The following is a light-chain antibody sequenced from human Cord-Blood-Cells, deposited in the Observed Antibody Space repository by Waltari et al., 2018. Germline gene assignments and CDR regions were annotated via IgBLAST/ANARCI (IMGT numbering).Light chain of an antibody. CDR3: QQYGSSPCT. CDR1: QSVSSSY. J-gene: IGKJ2*02. Sequence: EIVLTQSPGTLSLSPGERATLSCRASQSVSSSYLAWYQQKPGQAPWLLIYGASSRATGIPDRFSGSGSGTDFTLTISRLEPEDFAVYYCQQYGSSPCTFGQGTKLEIK. V-gene: IGKV3-20*01. CDR2: GAS.